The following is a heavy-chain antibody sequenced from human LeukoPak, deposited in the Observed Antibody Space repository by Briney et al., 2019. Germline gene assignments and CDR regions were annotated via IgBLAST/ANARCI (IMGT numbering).Heavy chain of an antibody. D-gene: IGHD1-26*01. CDR1: GFTFSSYN. CDR3: ARHLTPGTYGMDV. V-gene: IGHV3-21*01. Sequence: GGSLRLSCAASGFTFSSYNMNWVRQAPGKGLEWVSYISTTSTYIYYADSLKGRFTISRDNARNSLYLQMNSLRADDTAVYYCARHLTPGTYGMDVWGQGTTVTVSS. J-gene: IGHJ6*02. CDR2: ISTTSTYI.